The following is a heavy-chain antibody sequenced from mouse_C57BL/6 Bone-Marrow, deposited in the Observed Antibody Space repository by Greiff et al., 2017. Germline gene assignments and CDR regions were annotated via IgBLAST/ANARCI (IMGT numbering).Heavy chain of an antibody. CDR3: ARKGGNYYAMAY. J-gene: IGHJ4*01. CDR1: GYTFTSYT. D-gene: IGHD2-1*01. V-gene: IGHV1-4*01. Sequence: QVQLQQSGAELARPGASVKMSCKASGYTFTSYTMHWVKQRPGQGLEWIGYINPSSGYTKYNQKFKDKATLTADKSSSTAYMQLRSLTSADSAVYCCARKGGNYYAMAYWGHGTSVTVSS. CDR2: INPSSGYT.